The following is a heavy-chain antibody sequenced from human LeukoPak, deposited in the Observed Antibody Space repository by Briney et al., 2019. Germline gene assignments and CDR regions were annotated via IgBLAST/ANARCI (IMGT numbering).Heavy chain of an antibody. CDR1: GDSISSGSFY. J-gene: IGHJ4*02. V-gene: IGHV4-61*02. D-gene: IGHD3-22*01. CDR2: IYIHGTT. Sequence: SETLSLTCTVSGDSISSGSFYWSWIRQPAGRALEWIGRIYIHGTTSYNPSLRGRVSISVDKSKNQFSLNLSSVTAADTAVYYCARLNTRDSSGYYYLDYWGQGTLVTVSA. CDR3: ARLNTRDSSGYYYLDY.